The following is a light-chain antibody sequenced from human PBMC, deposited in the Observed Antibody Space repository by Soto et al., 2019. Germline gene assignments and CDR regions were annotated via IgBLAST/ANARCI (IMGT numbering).Light chain of an antibody. CDR2: RNN. J-gene: IGLJ2*01. V-gene: IGLV1-47*01. Sequence: QSVLTQPPSASGTPGQRVTISCSGSSSNIGSNYVYWYQQLPGTAPKLLIYRNNQRPSGVPDRFSGSKSGTSASLAISGLRSEDEAEYYCAAWDDSLSGPGFGGGTMLTVL. CDR1: SSNIGSNY. CDR3: AAWDDSLSGPG.